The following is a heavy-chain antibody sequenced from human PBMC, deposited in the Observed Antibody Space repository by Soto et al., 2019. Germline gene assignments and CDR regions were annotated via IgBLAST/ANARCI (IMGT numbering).Heavy chain of an antibody. D-gene: IGHD3-10*01. J-gene: IGHJ5*02. CDR2: IYPGDSDT. CDR3: ARGLLWFGELPPGGFDP. V-gene: IGHV5-51*01. Sequence: GESLKISCKGSGYSFTSYWIGWVRQMPGKGLEWMGIIYPGDSDTRYSPSFQGQVTISADKSISTAYLQWSSLKASDTAMYYCARGLLWFGELPPGGFDPWGQGTLVTVSS. CDR1: GYSFTSYW.